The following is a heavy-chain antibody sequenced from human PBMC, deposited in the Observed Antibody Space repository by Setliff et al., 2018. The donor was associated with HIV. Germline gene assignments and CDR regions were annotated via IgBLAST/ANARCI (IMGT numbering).Heavy chain of an antibody. Sequence: LRLSCEVSGFTFDAYSMNWFRQAPGKGLEWISYIRVGGTTTSYADSVRGRFTISTDNAKKSLYLQMNSLRAEDTALYYCARVDAIRGYYLYWGQGTPVTVSS. D-gene: IGHD3-22*01. J-gene: IGHJ4*02. CDR2: IRVGGTTT. CDR1: GFTFDAYS. V-gene: IGHV3-48*04. CDR3: ARVDAIRGYYLY.